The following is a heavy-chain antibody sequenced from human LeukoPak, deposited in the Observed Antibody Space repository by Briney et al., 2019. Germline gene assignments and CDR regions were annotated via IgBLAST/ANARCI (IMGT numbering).Heavy chain of an antibody. Sequence: SETLSLTCAVYGGSFSGYYWSWIRQPPGKGLEWIGEINHSGSTNYNPSLKSRVTISVDTSKNQFSLKLSSVTAADTAVYYCASSGYSSGWRYFDYWGQGTLVTVSS. D-gene: IGHD6-19*01. CDR1: GGSFSGYY. V-gene: IGHV4-34*01. CDR3: ASSGYSSGWRYFDY. CDR2: INHSGST. J-gene: IGHJ4*02.